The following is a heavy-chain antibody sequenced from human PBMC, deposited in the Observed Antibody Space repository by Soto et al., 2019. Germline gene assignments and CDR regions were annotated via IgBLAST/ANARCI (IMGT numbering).Heavy chain of an antibody. J-gene: IGHJ4*02. CDR1: GFTFSAYG. D-gene: IGHD2-2*01. CDR2: ISDTGSSH. CDR3: AKDRGGDCPDNSCYFGADY. Sequence: GSLRLSCVGSGFTFSAYGMHWVCQAPCKGLECVAVISDTGSSHYYAASVEGRFTISRENSKNTLSLHMDRLRVEDTAVYYCAKDRGGDCPDNSCYFGADYWGQGTPVTVSS. V-gene: IGHV3-30*18.